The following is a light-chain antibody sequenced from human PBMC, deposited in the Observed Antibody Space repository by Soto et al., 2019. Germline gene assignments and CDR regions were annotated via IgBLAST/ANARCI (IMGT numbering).Light chain of an antibody. CDR1: QSISSW. CDR3: QQYNICPWT. J-gene: IGKJ1*01. Sequence: DIQMTQSPSTVSASVGDRVTITCRASQSISSWLAWYQQKPGKAPNLLIYKASSLESGVPSRFSGCGSGTEFTLTISSLQPDDFATYYCQQYNICPWTFGQGTKVEIK. CDR2: KAS. V-gene: IGKV1-5*03.